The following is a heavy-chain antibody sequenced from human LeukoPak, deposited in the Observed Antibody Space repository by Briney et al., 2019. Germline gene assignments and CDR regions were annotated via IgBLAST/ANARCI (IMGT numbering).Heavy chain of an antibody. CDR2: IYYSGST. V-gene: IGHV4-39*07. CDR1: GGSISSSSYY. CDR3: ARRGEVTTGVYWYFDL. Sequence: PSETLSLTCTVSGGSISSSSYYWGWIRQPPGKGLEWIGSIYYSGSTYYNPSLKSRVTISVDTSKNQFSLKLSSVTAADTAVYYCARRGEVTTGVYWYFDLWGRGTLVTVSS. J-gene: IGHJ2*01. D-gene: IGHD4-23*01.